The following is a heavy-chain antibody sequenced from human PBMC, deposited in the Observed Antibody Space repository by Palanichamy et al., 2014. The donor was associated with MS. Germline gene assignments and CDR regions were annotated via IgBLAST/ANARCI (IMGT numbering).Heavy chain of an antibody. V-gene: IGHV4-4*07. J-gene: IGHJ1*01. CDR3: ARGGLSGYDF. CDR2: FYTSGSS. Sequence: QVQLQESGSGLVKSSEPLSLPCTVSGGSFSSYYWSWIRQPAGKGLEWIGRFYTSGSSNYNPSLKSRVTMSVDTSKNQVSLMLNSVTAADTAVYYCARGGLSGYDFWGQGILVTVSS. D-gene: IGHD5-12*01. CDR1: GGSFSSYY.